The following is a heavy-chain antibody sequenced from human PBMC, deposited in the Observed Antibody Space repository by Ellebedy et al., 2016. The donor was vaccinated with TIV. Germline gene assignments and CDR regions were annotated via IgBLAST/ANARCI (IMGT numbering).Heavy chain of an antibody. V-gene: IGHV4-39*01. CDR2: LYYTGST. Sequence: MPSETLSLTCTVSGGSISSSSHYWGWIRQPPGKGLEWIGSLYYTGSTYHNPSLKSRLTISVDTSKNQFSLKLSSVTAADTAVYYCANRGKIAVSRYWGQGVLVTVSS. CDR3: ANRGKIAVSRY. D-gene: IGHD5/OR15-5a*01. CDR1: GGSISSSSHY. J-gene: IGHJ4*02.